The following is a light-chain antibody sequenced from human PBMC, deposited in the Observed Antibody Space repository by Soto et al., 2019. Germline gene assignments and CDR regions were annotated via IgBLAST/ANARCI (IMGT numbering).Light chain of an antibody. V-gene: IGKV1-5*01. Sequence: DIQMTQSPSTLSASVGDRVAITCRASKSIGGWVAWYQKKPGKAPKLLIYDASSLENDVPTRFRGSGSGTTFTLTISSLQPDDFATYYCQQFDSSPLTFGGGTKVDIK. CDR3: QQFDSSPLT. J-gene: IGKJ4*02. CDR1: KSIGGW. CDR2: DAS.